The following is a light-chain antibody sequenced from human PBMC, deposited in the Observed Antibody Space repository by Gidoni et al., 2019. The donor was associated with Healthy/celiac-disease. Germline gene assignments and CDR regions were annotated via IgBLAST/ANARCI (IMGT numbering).Light chain of an antibody. V-gene: IGKV3-20*01. Sequence: ELVLTQLPGTLSLSPSERATLHCRASQSVSSSYLAWYQQKPGQTPRLLIYGASSRATGIPDRFSGSGSGTDFALTISRLEPEDFAVYYYQQYGSSPPLTFGGGTKVEIK. J-gene: IGKJ4*01. CDR2: GAS. CDR3: QQYGSSPPLT. CDR1: QSVSSSY.